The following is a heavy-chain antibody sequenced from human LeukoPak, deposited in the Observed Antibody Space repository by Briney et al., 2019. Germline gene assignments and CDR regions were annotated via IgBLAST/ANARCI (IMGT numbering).Heavy chain of an antibody. CDR3: ARSLEVVGGFGP. CDR1: GYSISSGYY. V-gene: IGHV4-38-2*02. J-gene: IGHJ5*02. D-gene: IGHD2-2*01. Sequence: SETLSLTCTVSGYSISSGYYWGWIRQPPGKGLEWIGSIYHSGSTYYNPSLKSRVTISVDTSKNQFSLKLSSVTAADTAVYYCARSLEVVGGFGPWGQGTLVTVSS. CDR2: IYHSGST.